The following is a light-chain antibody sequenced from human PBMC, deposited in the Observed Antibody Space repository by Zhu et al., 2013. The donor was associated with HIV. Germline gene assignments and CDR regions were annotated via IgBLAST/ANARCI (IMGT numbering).Light chain of an antibody. CDR3: QQYNTYPLT. Sequence: DIQMTQSPSTLSASVGDRVTITCRASQSVSNWLAWYQYNSTRAPKLLLYKASTLASGVPSRFSGGGSGTEFTLTISSLQPDDFATYYCQQYNTYPLTFGGGTEGGDQT. CDR1: QSVSNW. CDR2: KAS. J-gene: IGKJ4*01. V-gene: IGKV1-5*03.